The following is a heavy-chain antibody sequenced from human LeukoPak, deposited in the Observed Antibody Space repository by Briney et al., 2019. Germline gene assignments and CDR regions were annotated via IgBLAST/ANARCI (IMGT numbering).Heavy chain of an antibody. J-gene: IGHJ6*03. D-gene: IGHD6-6*01. Sequence: SETLSLTCTVSGGSISSHYWSWIRQPPGKGLEWIGYIYYSGSTNYNPSLKSRVTISVDTSKNQFSLKLSSVTAADTAVYYCARTVAARPGKYYYYYYMDVWGKGTTVTVSS. CDR3: ARTVAARPGKYYYYYYMDV. CDR2: IYYSGST. V-gene: IGHV4-59*11. CDR1: GGSISSHY.